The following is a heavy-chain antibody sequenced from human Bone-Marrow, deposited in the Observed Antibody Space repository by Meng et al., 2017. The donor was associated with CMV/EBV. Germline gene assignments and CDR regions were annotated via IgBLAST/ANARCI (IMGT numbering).Heavy chain of an antibody. D-gene: IGHD5-12*01. J-gene: IGHJ4*02. CDR1: GGSISSYY. Sequence: SETLSLTCTVSGGSISSYYWSWIRQPPGKGLEWIGYIYYSGSTNYNPSLKSRVTISVDTSKNQFSLKLSSVTAADTAVYYCARGPLGGYGGYDKIFDYWGQGTLVTVSS. CDR3: ARGPLGGYGGYDKIFDY. CDR2: IYYSGST. V-gene: IGHV4-59*01.